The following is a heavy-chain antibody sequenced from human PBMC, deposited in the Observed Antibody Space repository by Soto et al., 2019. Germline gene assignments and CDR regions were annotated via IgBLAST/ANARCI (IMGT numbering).Heavy chain of an antibody. CDR3: ARDLGYSSAW. D-gene: IGHD6-25*01. J-gene: IGHJ4*02. CDR1: GFTVSNDY. CDR2: IYSGGDT. V-gene: IGHV3-66*01. Sequence: EVQLVESGGGLVQPGGSLRLSCAASGFTVSNDYMSWVRQAPGKGLEWVSVIYSGGDTYYADSVKGRFTISRDNSKNTVYLQMNNPRAEDTAVYYCARDLGYSSAWWGQGTLVTVSS.